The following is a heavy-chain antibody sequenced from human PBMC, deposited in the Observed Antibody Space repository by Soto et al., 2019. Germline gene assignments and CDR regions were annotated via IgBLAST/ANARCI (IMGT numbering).Heavy chain of an antibody. Sequence: EVQLVESGGGLVKPGGSLRLSCAASGFTFSNAWMSWVRQAPGKGLEWVGRIKSKTDGGTTDYAAPVKGRFTISRDDSKNTLYLQMNSLKTEDTAVYYCTTSPFGHFWSGYWLWNDAFDIWGQGTMVTVSS. CDR2: IKSKTDGGTT. J-gene: IGHJ3*02. CDR3: TTSPFGHFWSGYWLWNDAFDI. D-gene: IGHD3-3*02. CDR1: GFTFSNAW. V-gene: IGHV3-15*01.